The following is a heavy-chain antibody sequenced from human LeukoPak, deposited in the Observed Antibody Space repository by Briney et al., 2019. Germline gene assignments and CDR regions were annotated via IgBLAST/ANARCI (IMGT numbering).Heavy chain of an antibody. CDR3: AHSAYDILTGPHDAFDI. J-gene: IGHJ3*02. CDR1: GFSLSTSGVG. D-gene: IGHD3-9*01. CDR2: IYWDDDK. Sequence: SGPTLVNPTQTLTLTCTFSGFSLSTSGVGVGWIRQPPGKALEWLALIYWDDDKRYRPSLKSRFTITKDTPKNQVVLTMTNMDPVDTATYYCAHSAYDILTGPHDAFDIWGQGTMVTVSS. V-gene: IGHV2-5*02.